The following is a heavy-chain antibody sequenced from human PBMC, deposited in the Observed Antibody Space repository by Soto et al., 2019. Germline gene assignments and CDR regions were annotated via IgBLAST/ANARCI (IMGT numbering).Heavy chain of an antibody. CDR2: TDQSGST. Sequence: QVQLQQWGTGLLKSSETLSLNCAVYGVSFSPYYWSWVRQPPGKGLEWIGETDQSGSTYYKPSLRSRVTVSLDTSKNQFSLEVKAMAAAETAVYYCAIGRGGNKYWGQGTLVTVSS. D-gene: IGHD3-16*01. J-gene: IGHJ4*02. CDR1: GVSFSPYY. V-gene: IGHV4-34*01. CDR3: AIGRGGNKY.